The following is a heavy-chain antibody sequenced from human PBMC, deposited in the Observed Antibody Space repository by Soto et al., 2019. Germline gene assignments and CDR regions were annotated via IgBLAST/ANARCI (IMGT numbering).Heavy chain of an antibody. V-gene: IGHV2-5*01. CDR1: VLSFATSGVG. CDR3: AHSGDSSGDYYRPKDFQY. Sequence: QITLKESGPTVVKPTQPLTLTCSFSVLSFATSGVGVGRIRQPPGQDLEWLALIYWNDDQRYRPSLKNRLTITKDTSKNQVVLTLTDVDPVDTATYYCAHSGDSSGDYYRPKDFQYWGQGTRVTVSS. CDR2: IYWNDDQ. J-gene: IGHJ1*01. D-gene: IGHD3-22*01.